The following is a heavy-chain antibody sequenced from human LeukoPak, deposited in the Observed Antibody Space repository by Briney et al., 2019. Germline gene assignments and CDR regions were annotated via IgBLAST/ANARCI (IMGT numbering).Heavy chain of an antibody. Sequence: GGSLRLSCAASGFTFTSYAMSWVRQAPGKGLEWVSAITGSGDTTYYAASVKGRFTISRDNSKNTLYLQMNSLRAEDTAVYFCAKGGYSSSWSYYFDYWGQGTLVTVSS. J-gene: IGHJ4*02. V-gene: IGHV3-23*01. CDR1: GFTFTSYA. CDR2: ITGSGDTT. CDR3: AKGGYSSSWSYYFDY. D-gene: IGHD6-13*01.